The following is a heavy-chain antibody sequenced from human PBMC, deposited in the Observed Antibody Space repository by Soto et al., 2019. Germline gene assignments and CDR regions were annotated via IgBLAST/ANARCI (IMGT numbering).Heavy chain of an antibody. J-gene: IGHJ6*02. CDR2: ISAYNGNT. Sequence: QVQLVQSGAEVKKPGASVKVSCKASGYTFTSYGISWMRQAPGQGLEWMGWISAYNGNTNYAQKLQGRVTMTTDTSTSTAYMELRSLRSDDTAVYYCARERDVLLWFGEYYYYYGMDVWGQGTTVTVSS. CDR3: ARERDVLLWFGEYYYYYGMDV. D-gene: IGHD3-10*01. CDR1: GYTFTSYG. V-gene: IGHV1-18*04.